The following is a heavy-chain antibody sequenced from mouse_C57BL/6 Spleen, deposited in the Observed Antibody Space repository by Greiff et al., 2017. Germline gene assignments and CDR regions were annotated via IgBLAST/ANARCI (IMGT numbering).Heavy chain of an antibody. CDR3: ARGAWDYYAMDY. V-gene: IGHV5-17*01. CDR2: ISSGSSTI. CDR1: GFTFSDSG. J-gene: IGHJ4*01. Sequence: EVQGVESGGGLVKPGGSLKLSCAASGFTFSDSGMHWVRQAPEKGLEWVAYISSGSSTIYYADTVKGRFTISRDNAKNTLFLQMTSLRSEDTAMYYCARGAWDYYAMDYWGQGTSVTVSS. D-gene: IGHD4-1*01.